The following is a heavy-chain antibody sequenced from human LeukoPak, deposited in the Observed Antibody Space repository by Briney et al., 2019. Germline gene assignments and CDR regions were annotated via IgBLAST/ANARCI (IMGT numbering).Heavy chain of an antibody. D-gene: IGHD3-10*01. Sequence: SVKVSCKASGGTFSSYAISWGRQAPGQGLEWMGRIIPIFGTVNYAQKFQGRVTITTDESTSTAYMELSSLRSEDTAVYYCARGPMVRGVIIDNWFDPWGQGTLVTVSS. CDR3: ARGPMVRGVIIDNWFDP. V-gene: IGHV1-69*05. J-gene: IGHJ5*02. CDR2: IIPIFGTV. CDR1: GGTFSSYA.